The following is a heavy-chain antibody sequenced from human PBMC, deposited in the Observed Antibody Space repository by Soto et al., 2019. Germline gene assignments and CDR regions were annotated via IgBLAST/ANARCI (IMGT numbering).Heavy chain of an antibody. CDR2: VSSDGLNV. CDR3: AKGPISMMVVGYFAY. J-gene: IGHJ4*02. CDR1: GFNFRSLA. V-gene: IGHV3-30*18. D-gene: IGHD3-3*02. Sequence: QVQLVESGGGVVQPGKSLRLSCAGSGFNFRSLAVHWVRQAPGKGPGWVAAVSSDGLNVHYADSVKGRFTISRDDTETTVYLQRNSLSGDDTAMYYCAKGPISMMVVGYFAYWGQGTLVTVSS.